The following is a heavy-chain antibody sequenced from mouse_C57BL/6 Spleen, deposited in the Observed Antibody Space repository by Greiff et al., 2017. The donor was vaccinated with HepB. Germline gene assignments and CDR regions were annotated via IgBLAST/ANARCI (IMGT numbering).Heavy chain of an antibody. CDR2: IYPGDGDT. CDR3: ARWDLYAMDD. J-gene: IGHJ4*01. CDR1: GYAFSSYW. Sequence: QVQLKQSGAELVKPGASVKISCKASGYAFSSYWMNWVKQRPGKGLEWIGQIYPGDGDTNYNEKFQGKATLTADKSSSTAYMQLSSLTSEDSAVYFCARWDLYAMDDWGQGASVTVSS. V-gene: IGHV1-80*01. D-gene: IGHD4-1*01.